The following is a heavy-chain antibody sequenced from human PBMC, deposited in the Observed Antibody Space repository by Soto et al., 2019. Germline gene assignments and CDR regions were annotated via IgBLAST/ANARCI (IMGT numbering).Heavy chain of an antibody. D-gene: IGHD6-13*01. V-gene: IGHV1-2*04. CDR1: GYTFTGYY. J-gene: IGHJ4*02. CDR3: ARDLGGLSSSWSLDY. Sequence: ASVKVSCKASGYTFTGYYMHWVRQAPGQGLEWMGWINPNSGGTNYAQKFQGWVTMTRDTSISTAYMELSRLRSDDTAVYYCARDLGGLSSSWSLDYWGQGTLVTVSS. CDR2: INPNSGGT.